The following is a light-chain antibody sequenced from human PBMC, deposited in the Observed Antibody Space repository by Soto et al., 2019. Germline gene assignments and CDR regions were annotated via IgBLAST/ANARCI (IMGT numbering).Light chain of an antibody. J-gene: IGLJ1*01. CDR2: EVS. Sequence: QSALTQPASVSGSPGQSITISCTGTSSDVGSYNYVSWYQQYPGKVPKLMIYEVSNRPSGVSNRFPGSKSGNTASLTISGLQAEDEADYYCNSYTSSTTHVFGTGTKLTVL. V-gene: IGLV2-14*01. CDR1: SSDVGSYNY. CDR3: NSYTSSTTHV.